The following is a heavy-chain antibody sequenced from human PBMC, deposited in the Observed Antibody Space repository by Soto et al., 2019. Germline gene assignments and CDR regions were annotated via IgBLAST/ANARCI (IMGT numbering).Heavy chain of an antibody. D-gene: IGHD2-15*01. J-gene: IGHJ3*02. CDR2: INPNSGAT. V-gene: IGHV1-2*02. Sequence: ASVKVSCKASGYTFTGYFVHWVRQAPGQGLEWMGWINPNSGATKDAQKFQGRVTLTRDTSISTAYMEVNRLRSDDTAVYYCTRENIENSDGPYDAFDIWGQGTTVTVSS. CDR3: TRENIENSDGPYDAFDI. CDR1: GYTFTGYF.